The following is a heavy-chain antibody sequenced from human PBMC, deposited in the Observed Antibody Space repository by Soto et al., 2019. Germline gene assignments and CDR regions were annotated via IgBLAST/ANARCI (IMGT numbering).Heavy chain of an antibody. CDR3: VRQGSDSLHGLVDV. CDR1: SDPDSSHN. V-gene: IGHV4-59*08. Sequence: QVQLQQSGPRLVKPSETLSLTCTVSSDPDSSHNWGWIRQPPGKGLEWIGYVYYTGDTAYNPSLRGRVKLSADTCTHDISLTLNAVTAADTGVYYCVRQGSDSLHGLVDVWGQGTTGGVSS. J-gene: IGHJ6*02. D-gene: IGHD2-15*01. CDR2: VYYTGDT.